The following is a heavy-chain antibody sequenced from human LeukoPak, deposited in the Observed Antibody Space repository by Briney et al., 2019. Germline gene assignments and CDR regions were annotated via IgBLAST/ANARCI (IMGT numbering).Heavy chain of an antibody. CDR3: ARDLNYSEGGYYYYYMDV. V-gene: IGHV4-39*07. Sequence: PSETLSLTCTVSGDSISSSSHSWGWIRQPPGKRMEWIGSIYYSGSTYYNPSLESRVTISIDTSKTQFSLKLSSVTAADTAVYYCARDLNYSEGGYYYYYMDVWGKGTTVTVSS. CDR2: IYYSGST. D-gene: IGHD4-11*01. J-gene: IGHJ6*03. CDR1: GDSISSSSHS.